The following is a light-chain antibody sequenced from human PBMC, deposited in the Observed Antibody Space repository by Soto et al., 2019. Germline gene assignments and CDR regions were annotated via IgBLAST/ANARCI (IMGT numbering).Light chain of an antibody. CDR2: RIS. V-gene: IGKV3-15*01. CDR3: QQHNDWPLT. CDR1: QSVNTN. J-gene: IGKJ4*01. Sequence: EIVMTQSPATLSVSPGETATLSCRASQSVNTNLAWYQQKAGQAPRLLIYRISTRATGIPARFSGSGSGTEFTLTINSLQSEDFAVYYCQQHNDWPLTFGGGTNVEIK.